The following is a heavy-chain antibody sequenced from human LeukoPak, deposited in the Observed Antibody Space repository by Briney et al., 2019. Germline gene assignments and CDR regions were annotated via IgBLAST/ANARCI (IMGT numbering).Heavy chain of an antibody. D-gene: IGHD6-19*01. CDR3: AKDQSGWIDY. CDR1: GFTFSIYG. J-gene: IGHJ4*02. V-gene: IGHV3-30*02. CDR2: IRYDGSNK. Sequence: GGSLRLSCAASGFTFSIYGMHWVRQAPCKGLEWVAFIRYDGSNKYYAHSVKGRFTISRDNSKNTLYLQMNSLRAEDTAVYYCAKDQSGWIDYWGQGTLVTVSS.